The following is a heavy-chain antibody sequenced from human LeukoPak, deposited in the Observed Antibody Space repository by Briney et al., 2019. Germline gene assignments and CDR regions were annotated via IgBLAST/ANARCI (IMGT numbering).Heavy chain of an antibody. CDR3: ARGRDYDILTGYPRVTFGY. V-gene: IGHV4-34*01. D-gene: IGHD3-9*01. Sequence: SETLSLTCAVYGGSFSGYYWSWIRQPPGKGLEWIGEINHSGSTNYNPSLKSRVTISVDTSKNQFSLKLSSVTAADTAVYYCARGRDYDILTGYPRVTFGYWGQGTLVTVSS. CDR2: INHSGST. CDR1: GGSFSGYY. J-gene: IGHJ4*02.